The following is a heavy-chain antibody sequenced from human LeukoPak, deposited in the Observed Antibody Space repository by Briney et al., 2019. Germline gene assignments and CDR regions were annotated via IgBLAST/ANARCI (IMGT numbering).Heavy chain of an antibody. Sequence: ASVKVSCKASGYTLTDHHLIWVRQAPGQGLEWMGWIRPNSDGIRYAQEFQGRVTMTRDTSIRTAYMELTSLTSDDRDIYYCARDPVDGYSNYEFWGQRTLVTVSS. CDR3: ARDPVDGYSNYEF. D-gene: IGHD4-11*01. J-gene: IGHJ4*02. V-gene: IGHV1-2*02. CDR1: GYTLTDHH. CDR2: IRPNSDGI.